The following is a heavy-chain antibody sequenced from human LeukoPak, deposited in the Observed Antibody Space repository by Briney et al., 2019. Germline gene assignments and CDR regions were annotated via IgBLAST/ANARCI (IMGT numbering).Heavy chain of an antibody. J-gene: IGHJ3*01. Sequence: PGGSLRLSCAASGFSFRTYTVNWVRQAPGKGPEWVSSINYNGIYTYYADSVKGRFTISRDNAKNSLYLQMHSLTVEDTAMYYCAKDLGDPGDAWGQGTMVTVSS. CDR2: INYNGIYT. D-gene: IGHD2-21*02. CDR1: GFSFRTYT. V-gene: IGHV3-21*01. CDR3: AKDLGDPGDA.